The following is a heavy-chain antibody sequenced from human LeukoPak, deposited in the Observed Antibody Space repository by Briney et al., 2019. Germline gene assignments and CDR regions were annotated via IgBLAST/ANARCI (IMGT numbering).Heavy chain of an antibody. V-gene: IGHV4-59*08. J-gene: IGHJ4*02. CDR3: ARLEDYVLEY. D-gene: IGHD4-17*01. CDR2: INYRGTT. Sequence: SETLSLTCAVYGGSFSGYYWSWIRQPPGKGLEWIGYINYRGTTSYNPSLKGRVTTSVDTSKNQLFLNLRSATAADTAVYYCARLEDYVLEYWGLGTLVTVSS. CDR1: GGSFSGYY.